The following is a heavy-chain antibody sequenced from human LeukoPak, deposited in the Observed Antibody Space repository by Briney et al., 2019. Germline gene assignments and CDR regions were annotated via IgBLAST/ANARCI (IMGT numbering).Heavy chain of an antibody. V-gene: IGHV1-8*01. CDR1: GYTFTSCD. D-gene: IGHD3-22*01. CDR2: MNPNSGNT. Sequence: ASVKVSCKASGYTFTSCDINWVRQATGQGLEWMGWMNPNSGNTGYAQKFQGRVTMTRNTSISTAYMELSSLRSEDTAVYYCARSLTMIVVAPSYWGQGTLVTVSS. J-gene: IGHJ4*02. CDR3: ARSLTMIVVAPSY.